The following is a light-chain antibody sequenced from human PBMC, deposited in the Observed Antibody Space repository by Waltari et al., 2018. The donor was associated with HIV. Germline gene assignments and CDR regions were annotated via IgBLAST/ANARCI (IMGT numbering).Light chain of an antibody. V-gene: IGKV4-1*01. CDR3: QQYYSTPLIP. J-gene: IGKJ5*01. CDR2: WAS. CDR1: QSVLYSSNNKNY. Sequence: DIVMTQSPDSLAVSLGERATINCKSSQSVLYSSNNKNYLAWYLQKPGQPPKLLIYWASTRESGVPDRFSGSGSGTDFTLPISSLQAEDVAVYYCQQYYSTPLIPFGQGTRLEIK.